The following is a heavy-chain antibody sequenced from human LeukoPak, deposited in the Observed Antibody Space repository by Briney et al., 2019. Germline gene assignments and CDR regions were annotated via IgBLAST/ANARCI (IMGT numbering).Heavy chain of an antibody. Sequence: GGSLRLSCAASGFTFSNHNMVWVRQPPGKGLEWISYISDSSITMYYADSVKGRFTISKDNAKNSLLLQMNSLRGEDTAVYYCARDGGFCSGGFCYRLFDPWGQGTLVTVSS. D-gene: IGHD2-15*01. V-gene: IGHV3-48*04. CDR1: GFTFSNHN. CDR2: ISDSSITM. J-gene: IGHJ5*02. CDR3: ARDGGFCSGGFCYRLFDP.